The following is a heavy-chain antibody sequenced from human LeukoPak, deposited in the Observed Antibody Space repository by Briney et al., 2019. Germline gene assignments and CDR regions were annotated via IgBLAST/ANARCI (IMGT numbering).Heavy chain of an antibody. D-gene: IGHD2-21*02. Sequence: ASVKVSCKASGYTFTDYYMHWMRQAPGPGLEWMGWINPSSGDTNYAQKFQGRVTMTRDTSIGTANMELSSLRSDDTAVYYCAKMAGGDYYDAFDIWGQGTMVTVSS. CDR2: INPSSGDT. V-gene: IGHV1-2*02. J-gene: IGHJ3*02. CDR3: AKMAGGDYYDAFDI. CDR1: GYTFTDYY.